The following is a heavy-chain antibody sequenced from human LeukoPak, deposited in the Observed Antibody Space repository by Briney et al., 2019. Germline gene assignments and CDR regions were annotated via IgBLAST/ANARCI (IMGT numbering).Heavy chain of an antibody. D-gene: IGHD6-19*01. J-gene: IGHJ4*02. V-gene: IGHV3-53*01. CDR2: IYSGSST. Sequence: PGGSLRLSCAASGFTVSSNYMSWVRQAPGKGLEWLAVIYSGSSTYYADSVKGRFTISRDNSKNTLYLQMNSLRAEDTAVYYCARDRSSGWYLYDYWGQGTLVTVSS. CDR1: GFTVSSNY. CDR3: ARDRSSGWYLYDY.